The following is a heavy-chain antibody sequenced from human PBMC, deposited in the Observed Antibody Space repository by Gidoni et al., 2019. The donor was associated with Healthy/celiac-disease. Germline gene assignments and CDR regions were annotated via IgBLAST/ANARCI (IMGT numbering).Heavy chain of an antibody. J-gene: IGHJ2*01. Sequence: EVQLVESGGGLVQPGGSLGLSCAASGFTFSSYDMHWVRQATGKGLEWVSAIGTAGDTYYPGSVKGRFTISRENAKNSLYLQMNSLRAGDTAVYYCARAGVLAGIAVAGAGWYFDLWGRGTLVTVSS. CDR3: ARAGVLAGIAVAGAGWYFDL. D-gene: IGHD6-19*01. CDR1: GFTFSSYD. V-gene: IGHV3-13*01. CDR2: IGTAGDT.